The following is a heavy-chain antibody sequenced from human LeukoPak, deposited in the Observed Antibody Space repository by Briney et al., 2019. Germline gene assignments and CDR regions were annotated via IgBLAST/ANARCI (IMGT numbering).Heavy chain of an antibody. V-gene: IGHV4-59*01. CDR2: IYYSGST. D-gene: IGHD5-12*01. CDR1: GGSISSYY. CDR3: ARRGYDTDYYYYYGMDV. Sequence: SETLSLTCTVSGGSISSYYWSWIRQPPGKGLEWIGYIYYSGSTNYNPSLKSRVTISVDTSKNQFSLKLSSVTAADTAVYYCARRGYDTDYYYYYGMDVWGQGTTVTVSS. J-gene: IGHJ6*02.